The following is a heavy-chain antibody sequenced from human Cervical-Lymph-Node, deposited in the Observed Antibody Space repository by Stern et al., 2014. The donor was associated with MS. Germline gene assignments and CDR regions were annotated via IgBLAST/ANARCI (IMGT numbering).Heavy chain of an antibody. V-gene: IGHV1-2*02. CDR2: ILPETGDT. D-gene: IGHD6-13*01. J-gene: IGHJ4*02. Sequence: DQLVESGAEVKTPGASVKVSCKASGYTFAGYHVQWVRQAPGQGLEWMGWILPETGDTNYAQKFQGRVSMTGDTSISTAYMELSGLTFDNTATYYCARDRDFSSWGDFDYWGQGTLVTVSP. CDR1: GYTFAGYH. CDR3: ARDRDFSSWGDFDY.